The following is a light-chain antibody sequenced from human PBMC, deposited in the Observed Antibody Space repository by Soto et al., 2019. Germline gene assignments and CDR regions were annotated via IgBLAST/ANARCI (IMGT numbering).Light chain of an antibody. CDR3: HRYATPSPT. V-gene: IGKV1-5*01. J-gene: IGKJ2*01. Sequence: DIQMTQSPSTLSASVGDRVTITCRASRRISVYLAWYQQRPREAPKLLIYGGSSLESGVPSRFSGSRSGQAFSITIRSLQPTDFATYHCHRYATPSPTVAQGTKLEI. CDR2: GGS. CDR1: RRISVY.